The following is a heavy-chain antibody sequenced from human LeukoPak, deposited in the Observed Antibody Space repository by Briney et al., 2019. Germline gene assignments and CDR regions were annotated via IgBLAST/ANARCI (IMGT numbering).Heavy chain of an antibody. D-gene: IGHD4-17*01. CDR2: IYYSGST. CDR1: GGSISSYY. Sequence: KPSETLSLTCTVSGGSISSYYWSWIRQPPGKGLEWIGYIYYSGSTNYNPSLTSRVTISVDTSKNQFSLKLSSVTAADTAVYYCAREYGDYYLDYWGQGTLVTVSS. V-gene: IGHV4-59*01. J-gene: IGHJ4*02. CDR3: AREYGDYYLDY.